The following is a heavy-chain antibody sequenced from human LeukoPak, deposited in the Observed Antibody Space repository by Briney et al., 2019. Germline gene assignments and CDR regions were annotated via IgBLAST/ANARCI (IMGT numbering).Heavy chain of an antibody. V-gene: IGHV1-24*01. Sequence: ASVKASCKVSGYTLTELSMHCVRQAPGKGLEWMGGFDPEDGETIYAQKFQGRVTMTEDTSTDTAYMELSSLRSEDTDVYYCATRSGSESDLYYFDYWGQGTLVTVSS. CDR1: GYTLTELS. J-gene: IGHJ4*02. CDR2: FDPEDGET. D-gene: IGHD3-10*01. CDR3: ATRSGSESDLYYFDY.